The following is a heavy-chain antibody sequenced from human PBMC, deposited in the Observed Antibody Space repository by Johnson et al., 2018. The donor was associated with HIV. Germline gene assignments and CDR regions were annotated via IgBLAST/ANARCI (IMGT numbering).Heavy chain of an antibody. CDR3: AKLGVVQAFDI. D-gene: IGHD3-3*01. CDR2: ISWNSGSI. Sequence: VQLVESGGGLVQPGGSLRLSCAASGFAFDQYAMHWVRQIAGKGLEWVSGISWNSGSIGYADSVKGRFTISRDNAKNSLYLQMNSLRAEDTALYYCAKLGVVQAFDIWGQGTMVTVSS. V-gene: IGHV3-9*01. CDR1: GFAFDQYA. J-gene: IGHJ3*02.